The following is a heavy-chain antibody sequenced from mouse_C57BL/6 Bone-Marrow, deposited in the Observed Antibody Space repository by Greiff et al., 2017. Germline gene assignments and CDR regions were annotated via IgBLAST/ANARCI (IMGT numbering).Heavy chain of an antibody. CDR2: IDPSDSYT. CDR1: GYTFTSYW. D-gene: IGHD2-3*01. V-gene: IGHV1-59*01. Sequence: QVQLQQPGAELVRPGTSVKLSCKASGYTFTSYWMHWVKQRPGQGLEWIGVIDPSDSYTNYNQKFKGKATVTVDTSSSTAYMQLSSLTSEDSAGYYCARNGYYWFADWGQGTLGTVSA. CDR3: ARNGYYWFAD. J-gene: IGHJ3*01.